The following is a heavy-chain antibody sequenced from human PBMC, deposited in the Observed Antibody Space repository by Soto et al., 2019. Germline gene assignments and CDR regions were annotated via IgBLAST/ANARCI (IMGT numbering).Heavy chain of an antibody. CDR1: GGSFSGYY. J-gene: IGHJ6*02. Sequence: SETLSLTCAVYGGSFSGYYWSWIRQPPGKGLEWIGEINHSGSTNYNPSLKSRVTISVDTSKNQFSLKLSSVTAADTAVYYCARVGAGGLRYFDWLSLDGMDVWGQGTTVTVSS. D-gene: IGHD3-9*01. V-gene: IGHV4-34*01. CDR3: ARVGAGGLRYFDWLSLDGMDV. CDR2: INHSGST.